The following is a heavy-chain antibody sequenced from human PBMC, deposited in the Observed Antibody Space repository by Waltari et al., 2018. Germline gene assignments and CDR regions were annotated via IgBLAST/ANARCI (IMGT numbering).Heavy chain of an antibody. CDR1: GFTFSSYW. J-gene: IGHJ4*02. CDR3: ARYVVVTAGDY. Sequence: EVQLVESGGGLVQPGGSLRLSCEASGFTFSSYWMHWVRQVPGSGLVWVGRITGDGSGTTYAASVKGRFTISRDNAKNTLFLQMNSLRDEDTAVYYCARYVVVTAGDYWGQGTLVAVSS. D-gene: IGHD2-21*02. CDR2: ITGDGSGT. V-gene: IGHV3-74*03.